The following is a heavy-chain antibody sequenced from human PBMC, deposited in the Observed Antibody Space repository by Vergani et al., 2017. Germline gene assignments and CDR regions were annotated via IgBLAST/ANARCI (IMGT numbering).Heavy chain of an antibody. CDR3: ARDARSGPDYYYYGMDV. J-gene: IGHJ6*02. CDR2: IYYSGST. V-gene: IGHV4-59*01. D-gene: IGHD3-10*01. CDR1: GGSISSYY. Sequence: QVQLQESGPGLVKPSETLSLTCTVSGGSISSYYWSWIRQPPGKGLEWIGYIYYSGSTNYNPSHKSRVTISVDTSKNQFSLKLSSGTAADTAVYYCARDARSGPDYYYYGMDVWGQGTTVTVSS.